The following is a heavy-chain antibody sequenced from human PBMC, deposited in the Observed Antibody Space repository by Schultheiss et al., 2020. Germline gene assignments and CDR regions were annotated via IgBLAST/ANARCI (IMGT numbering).Heavy chain of an antibody. V-gene: IGHV4-61*08. J-gene: IGHJ4*02. CDR1: GGSISSGGYY. Sequence: SETLSLTCTVSGGSISSGGYYWSWIRQPPGKGLEWIGYIYYSGSTNYNPSLKSRVTISVDTSKNQFSLKLSSVTAADTAVYYCASSYYDFWSGPRTYFDYWGQGTLVNVSS. CDR3: ASSYYDFWSGPRTYFDY. CDR2: IYYSGST. D-gene: IGHD3-3*01.